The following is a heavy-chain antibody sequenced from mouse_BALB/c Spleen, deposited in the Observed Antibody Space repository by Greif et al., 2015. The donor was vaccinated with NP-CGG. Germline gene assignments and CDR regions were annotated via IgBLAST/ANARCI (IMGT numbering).Heavy chain of an antibody. D-gene: IGHD2-4*01. Sequence: VKLVESGPGLVQPSQSLSITCTVSGFSLTSYGVHWVRQSPGKGLEWLGVIWSGGSTDYNAAFISRLSISKDNSKSQVFFKMNSLQANDTAIYYCARTLYYDYAWFAYWGQGTLVTVSA. CDR2: IWSGGST. CDR1: GFSLTSYG. J-gene: IGHJ3*01. V-gene: IGHV2-2*02. CDR3: ARTLYYDYAWFAY.